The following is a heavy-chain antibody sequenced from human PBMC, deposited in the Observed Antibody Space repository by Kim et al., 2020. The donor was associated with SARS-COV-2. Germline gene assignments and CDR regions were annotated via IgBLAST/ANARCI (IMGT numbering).Heavy chain of an antibody. CDR1: CYTFTSYG. CDR2: ISAYNGNT. Sequence: ASVKVSCKASCYTFTSYGISWVRQAPGQGLEWMGWISAYNGNTNYAQKLQGRVTMTTDTSTSTAYMELRSLRSDDTAVYYCARDSLLGIAAAGLNWFDPWGQGTLVTVSS. V-gene: IGHV1-18*04. CDR3: ARDSLLGIAAAGLNWFDP. J-gene: IGHJ5*02. D-gene: IGHD6-13*01.